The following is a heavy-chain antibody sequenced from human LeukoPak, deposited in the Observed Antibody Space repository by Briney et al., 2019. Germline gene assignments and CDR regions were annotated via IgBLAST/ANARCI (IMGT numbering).Heavy chain of an antibody. D-gene: IGHD3-10*02. V-gene: IGHV3-23*01. CDR3: AKDRLLWSGAFGI. J-gene: IGHJ3*02. CDR1: GFTFSSYA. CDR2: SSGSGGST. Sequence: GGSLRLSCAASGFTFSSYAMSWVRQAPGKGLEWVSASSGSGGSTYYADSVKGRFTISRDNSKNTLYLQMNSLRAEDTAVYYCAKDRLLWSGAFGIWGQGTMVTVSS.